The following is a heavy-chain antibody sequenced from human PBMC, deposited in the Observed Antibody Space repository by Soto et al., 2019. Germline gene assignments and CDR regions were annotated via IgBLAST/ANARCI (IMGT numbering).Heavy chain of an antibody. D-gene: IGHD6-13*01. J-gene: IGHJ3*02. CDR3: AKDRGRGGSTWSRQGGFDI. CDR1: GFTFTNYA. Sequence: LRLSCVASGFTFTNYAMNWVRQAPGKGLEWVANIKQDGSEKYYVDSVKGRFTISRENAENSVYLQMNSLRAEDTAVYYCAKDRGRGGSTWSRQGGFDIWGQGTMVTVSS. V-gene: IGHV3-7*03. CDR2: IKQDGSEK.